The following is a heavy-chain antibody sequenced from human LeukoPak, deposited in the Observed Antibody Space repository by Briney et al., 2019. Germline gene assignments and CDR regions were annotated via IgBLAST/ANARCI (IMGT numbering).Heavy chain of an antibody. V-gene: IGHV4-59*01. CDR2: IYYSGST. D-gene: IGHD3-16*01. CDR3: ARNRGGDYYYYYYMDV. Sequence: PSETLSLTCTVSGGAISSYYWSWIRQPPGKGLEWIGYIYYSGSTNYNPSLKSRVTISVDTSKNQFSLKLSSVTAADTAVYYCARNRGGDYYYYYYMDVWGKGTTVTVSS. CDR1: GGAISSYY. J-gene: IGHJ6*03.